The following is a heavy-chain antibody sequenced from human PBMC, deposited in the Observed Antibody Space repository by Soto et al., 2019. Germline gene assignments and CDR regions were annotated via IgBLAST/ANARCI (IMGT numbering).Heavy chain of an antibody. J-gene: IGHJ6*02. D-gene: IGHD6-6*01. CDR3: ARKISSSPGSRTMDV. CDR1: GGSISSSSYY. CDR2: IYYSGST. Sequence: SETLSLTCTVSGGSISSSSYYWGWIRQPPGKGLEWIGSIYYSGSTYYNPSLKSRVTISVDTSKNQFSLKLSSVTAADTAVYYCARKISSSPGSRTMDVWGQGTTVTVSS. V-gene: IGHV4-39*01.